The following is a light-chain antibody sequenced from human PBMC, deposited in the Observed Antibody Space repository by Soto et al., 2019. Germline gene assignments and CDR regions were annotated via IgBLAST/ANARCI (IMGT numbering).Light chain of an antibody. CDR3: QQRTNWPPT. CDR2: DAS. J-gene: IGKJ4*01. CDR1: QSVRSSQ. V-gene: IGKV3-11*01. Sequence: EIVLTQSPGTLSLSPGERATLSCRASQSVRSSQLAWYQHKPGQAPRLLIYDASNRATGIPARFSGSGSGTDFTLTISSLEPEDFAVYYCQQRTNWPPTFGGGTKVDI.